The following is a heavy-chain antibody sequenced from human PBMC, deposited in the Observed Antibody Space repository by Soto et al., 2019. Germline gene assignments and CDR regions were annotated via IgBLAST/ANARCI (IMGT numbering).Heavy chain of an antibody. CDR1: GYTFTSYG. J-gene: IGHJ5*02. Sequence: QVQLVQSGAEVKKPGASVKVSCKASGYTFTSYGISWVRQAPGQGLEWMGWISAYNGNTNYAQKLQGRVTMTTDTDPSTADMELRRRRYDDTAVYYGARVVGQLERLRKSGCGPWGQGSLVTVS. CDR3: ARVVGQLERLRKSGCGP. V-gene: IGHV1-18*01. CDR2: ISAYNGNT. D-gene: IGHD1-1*01.